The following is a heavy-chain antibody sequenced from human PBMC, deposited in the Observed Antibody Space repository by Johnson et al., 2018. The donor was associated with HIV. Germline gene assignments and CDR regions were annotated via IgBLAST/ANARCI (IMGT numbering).Heavy chain of an antibody. CDR2: IYNDGTT. CDR3: AKDKRQTAIPQRAFDI. D-gene: IGHD6-25*01. CDR1: GFTFSSYW. Sequence: EVQLVESGGGLVQPGGSLRLSCAASGFTFSSYWMSWVRQAPGKGLEWVSLIYNDGTTYYADSVKGRFTISRDNSKNMLYLQMNSLRAEDTAVYYCAKDKRQTAIPQRAFDICGQGTMVTVSS. V-gene: IGHV3-66*01. J-gene: IGHJ3*02.